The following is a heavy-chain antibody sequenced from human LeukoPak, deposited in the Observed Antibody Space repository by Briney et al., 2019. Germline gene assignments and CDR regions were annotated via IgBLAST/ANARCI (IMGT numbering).Heavy chain of an antibody. CDR1: GFTFSSYW. Sequence: GGSLRLSCAASGFTFSSYWMSWVRQAPGKGLEWVANIKQDGSDKYYVDSVKGRFTISRDNAENPLYLQMNSLRAEDTAVYYCARDPGGMDVWGQGTTVTVSS. CDR2: IKQDGSDK. J-gene: IGHJ6*02. CDR3: ARDPGGMDV. V-gene: IGHV3-7*01.